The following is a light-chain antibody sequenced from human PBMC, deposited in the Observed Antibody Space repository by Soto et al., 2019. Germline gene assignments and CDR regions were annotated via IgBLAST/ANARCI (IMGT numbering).Light chain of an antibody. V-gene: IGKV1-12*01. Sequence: DIHVTQSPSSVSASVGDRVTITCRASQGISSWLAWYQQKPGEAPKLLIYAASSLQSGVPSRFSGSGSGTDFTLTISGLQPEDCATYYCQQTDSFPRTFGEGTKVDIK. CDR2: AAS. J-gene: IGKJ1*01. CDR3: QQTDSFPRT. CDR1: QGISSW.